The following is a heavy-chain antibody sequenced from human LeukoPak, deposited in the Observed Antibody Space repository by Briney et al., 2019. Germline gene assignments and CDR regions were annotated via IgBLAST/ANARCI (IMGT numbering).Heavy chain of an antibody. CDR2: ISYDGSNK. Sequence: HPGGSLRLSCAASGFTFSSYAMHWVRQAPGKGLEWVAVISYDGSNKYYADSVKGRFTISRDNSKNTLYLQMNSLRAEDTAVYYCARSGSYYLGYYYYMDVWGKGTTVTVSS. CDR3: ARSGSYYLGYYYYMDV. V-gene: IGHV3-30*04. J-gene: IGHJ6*03. CDR1: GFTFSSYA. D-gene: IGHD1-26*01.